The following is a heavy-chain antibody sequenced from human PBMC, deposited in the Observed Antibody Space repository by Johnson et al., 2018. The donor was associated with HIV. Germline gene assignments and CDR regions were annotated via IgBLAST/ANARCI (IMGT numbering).Heavy chain of an antibody. CDR1: GFTFSSNY. CDR2: LYSGGST. J-gene: IGHJ3*02. CDR3: ARDVGMDKAFDI. D-gene: IGHD7-27*01. Sequence: VQLVESGGGLLQPGGSLRLSCAASGFTFSSNYIRWVRQAPGQGLEWVSVLYSGGSTYYSASSMGLFIISTDNSKNTLYLQMNSLRAEDTAVYYCARDVGMDKAFDIWGQGTMVTVSS. V-gene: IGHV3-66*02.